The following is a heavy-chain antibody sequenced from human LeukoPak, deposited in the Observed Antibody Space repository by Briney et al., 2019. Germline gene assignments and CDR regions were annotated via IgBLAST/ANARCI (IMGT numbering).Heavy chain of an antibody. CDR3: ARESAKEVGFDY. CDR1: GGSISSGGYY. CDR2: IYYSGST. Sequence: SETLSLTCTVSGGSISSGGYYWSWIRQHPGKGLEWIGYIYYSGSTYYSPSLKSRVTISVDTSKNQFSLKLSSVTAADTAVYYCARESAKEVGFDYWGQGTLVTVSS. J-gene: IGHJ4*02. V-gene: IGHV4-31*03.